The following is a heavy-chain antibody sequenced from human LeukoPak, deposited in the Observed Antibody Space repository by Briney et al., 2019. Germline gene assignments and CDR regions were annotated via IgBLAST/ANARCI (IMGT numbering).Heavy chain of an antibody. J-gene: IGHJ4*02. V-gene: IGHV3-30*18. CDR1: GFTFSSYG. CDR3: AKRGGMYPAHYFDY. Sequence: PGGSLRLSCAGSGFTFSSYGMHWVRQAPGKGLEWVAVISYDGSNKYYADSVKGRFTIYRDNSKNTLYLQMNSLRAEDTAVYYCAKRGGMYPAHYFDYWGQGTLVTVSS. CDR2: ISYDGSNK. D-gene: IGHD3-16*01.